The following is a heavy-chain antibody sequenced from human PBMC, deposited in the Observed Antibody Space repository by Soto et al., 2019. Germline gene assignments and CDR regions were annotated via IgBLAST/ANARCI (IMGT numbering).Heavy chain of an antibody. CDR3: AKARSWYPSFDY. CDR1: GFTFSSYA. Sequence: GGSLRLSCAASGFTFSSYAMGWVRQAPGKGLEWVSAITSGGSTYYADSVKGRFTISRDNSKNTLYLQMNSLRAEDTAVYYCAKARSWYPSFDYWGQGTLVTVSS. CDR2: ITSGGST. J-gene: IGHJ4*02. V-gene: IGHV3-23*01. D-gene: IGHD6-13*01.